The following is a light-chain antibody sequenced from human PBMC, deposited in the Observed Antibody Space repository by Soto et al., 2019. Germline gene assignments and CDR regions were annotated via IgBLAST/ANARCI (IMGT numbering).Light chain of an antibody. Sequence: QPVLTQSPSASASLGASVKLTCTLSSGHSSYAIAWHQQQPEKGPRYLMNLNSDGSHSKGDGIPDRFSGSSSGAERYLTISRRQSEDEDDYYCQTWGTGIQVFGGGTKLTVL. CDR1: SGHSSYA. V-gene: IGLV4-69*01. J-gene: IGLJ2*01. CDR2: LNSDGSH. CDR3: QTWGTGIQV.